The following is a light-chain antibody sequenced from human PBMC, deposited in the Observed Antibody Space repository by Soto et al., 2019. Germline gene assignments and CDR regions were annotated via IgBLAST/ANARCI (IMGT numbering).Light chain of an antibody. CDR3: QQCNTWPYT. J-gene: IGKJ2*01. CDR1: QSVSSN. CDR2: GAS. Sequence: EIVMTQSPATLSVSPGERATLSCRASQSVSSNLAWYQQKPGQAPRRLFYGASTKPTVIPARFSGTGSGTDFTLTISHVQSEDCAVYYCQQCNTWPYTFRQGTKQEIK. V-gene: IGKV3-15*01.